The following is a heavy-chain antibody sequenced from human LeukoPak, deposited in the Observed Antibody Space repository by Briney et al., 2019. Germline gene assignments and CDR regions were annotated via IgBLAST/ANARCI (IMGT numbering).Heavy chain of an antibody. J-gene: IGHJ6*02. D-gene: IGHD2-2*01. Sequence: GASVKVSCKASGYTFTSYYMHWVRQAPGQGLEWMGWINPNSGGTKYAQKFQGRVTMTRDTSISTAYMELSRLRSDDTAVYYCARAYCSSTSCSSITYYYYGMDVWGQGTTVTVSS. CDR2: INPNSGGT. V-gene: IGHV1-2*02. CDR1: GYTFTSYY. CDR3: ARAYCSSTSCSSITYYYYGMDV.